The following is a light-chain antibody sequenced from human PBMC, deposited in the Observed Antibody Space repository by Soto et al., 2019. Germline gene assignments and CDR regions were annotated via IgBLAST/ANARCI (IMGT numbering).Light chain of an antibody. CDR2: DVN. J-gene: IGLJ1*01. V-gene: IGLV2-14*01. CDR1: SSDVGGYNY. Sequence: QSALTQPASVSGSPGQSITISCTGTSSDVGGYNYVSWYQQHPGKAPKLMIYDVNNRPSGVSNRFSGSKSGNTASLTISGLQAEDEADYYCSSYTSSTLYVFGTGTQLTVL. CDR3: SSYTSSTLYV.